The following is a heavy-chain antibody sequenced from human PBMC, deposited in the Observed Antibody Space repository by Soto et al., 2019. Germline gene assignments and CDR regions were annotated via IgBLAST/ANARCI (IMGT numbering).Heavy chain of an antibody. Sequence: PGGSLRLSCAASGFTFSTYDMHWVRQAPGKGLEWVAVISYDGSNKYYADSVKGRFTISRDNSKNTLYMLMNSLRAEDTAVYYCAKHRSIAVAGKPLDYWGQGALVTVSS. V-gene: IGHV3-30*18. D-gene: IGHD6-19*01. CDR1: GFTFSTYD. J-gene: IGHJ4*02. CDR3: AKHRSIAVAGKPLDY. CDR2: ISYDGSNK.